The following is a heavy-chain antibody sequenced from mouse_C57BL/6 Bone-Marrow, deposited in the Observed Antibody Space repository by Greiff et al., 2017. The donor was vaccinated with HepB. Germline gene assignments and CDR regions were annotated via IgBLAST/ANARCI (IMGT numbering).Heavy chain of an antibody. J-gene: IGHJ1*03. CDR2: INPGSGGT. V-gene: IGHV1-54*01. D-gene: IGHD2-3*01. CDR1: GYAFTNYL. CDR3: ARDGYYF. Sequence: VKLMESGAELVRPGTSVKVSCKASGYAFTNYLIEWVKQRPGQGLEWIGVINPGSGGTNYNEKFKGKATLTADKSSSTAYMQLSSLTSEDSAVYFCARDGYYFWGTGTTVTVSS.